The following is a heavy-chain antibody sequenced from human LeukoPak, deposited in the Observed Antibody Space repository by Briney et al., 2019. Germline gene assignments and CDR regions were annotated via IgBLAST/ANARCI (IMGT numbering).Heavy chain of an antibody. CDR2: IIPILGIA. J-gene: IGHJ4*02. CDR3: ARDRDGYAFDY. CDR1: GGTFSSYA. V-gene: IGHV1-69*04. D-gene: IGHD5-24*01. Sequence: SVKVSCKASGGTFSSYAISWERQAPGQGLEWMGRIIPILGIANYAQKFQGRVTITADKSTSTAYMELSSLRSEDTAVYYCARDRDGYAFDYWGQGTLVTVSS.